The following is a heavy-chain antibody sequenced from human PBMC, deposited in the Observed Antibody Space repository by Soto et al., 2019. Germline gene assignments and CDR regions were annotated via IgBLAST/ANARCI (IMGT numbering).Heavy chain of an antibody. Sequence: QVQLVQSGADVKKPGASVKVSCKASGYTFTSFGISWVRQAPGQGLEWVGWISPYNGNTNYAQNLQGRVTMTTDTFTSTAYMELRSLRSDDTAVYYCARATQLSSRGVRGLFDPWGQGTLVTVSS. CDR2: ISPYNGNT. V-gene: IGHV1-18*01. CDR1: GYTFTSFG. CDR3: ARATQLSSRGVRGLFDP. D-gene: IGHD6-13*01. J-gene: IGHJ5*02.